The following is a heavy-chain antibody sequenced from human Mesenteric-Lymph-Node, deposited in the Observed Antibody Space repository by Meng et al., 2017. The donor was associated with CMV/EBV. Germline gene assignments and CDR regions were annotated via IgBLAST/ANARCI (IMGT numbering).Heavy chain of an antibody. CDR2: INHRGST. D-gene: IGHD2-2*01. CDR3: ASLRIVVVPAAMNWFDP. J-gene: IGHJ5*02. V-gene: IGHV4-34*01. CDR1: GSFRGYC. Sequence: GSFRGYCWSWIRQPPWKALEWIGEINHRGSTNYTPSLKSRVTISVDTSKNQFSLKLSSVTAADTAVYYCASLRIVVVPAAMNWFDPWGQGTLVTVSS.